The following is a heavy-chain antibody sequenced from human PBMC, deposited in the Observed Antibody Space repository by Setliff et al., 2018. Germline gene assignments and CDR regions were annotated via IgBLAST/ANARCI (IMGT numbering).Heavy chain of an antibody. CDR1: GYSFTSYW. CDR3: ARQARGYYYDSSGYYRASPGYYYMDV. D-gene: IGHD3-22*01. J-gene: IGHJ6*03. CDR2: IYPGDSDT. Sequence: PGESLKLSCKGSGYSFTSYWIGWVRQMPGKGLEWMGIIYPGDSDTRYSPSFQGQVTISADKSISTAYLQWSSLKASDTAMYYCARQARGYYYDSSGYYRASPGYYYMDVWGKGTTVT. V-gene: IGHV5-51*01.